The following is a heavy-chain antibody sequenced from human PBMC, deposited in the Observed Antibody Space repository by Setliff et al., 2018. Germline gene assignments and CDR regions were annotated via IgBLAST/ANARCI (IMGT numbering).Heavy chain of an antibody. D-gene: IGHD5-18*01. J-gene: IGHJ6*03. CDR3: AREGVDTRSSTDYRYYMDV. CDR2: TIPLFGTT. Sequence: GASVKVSCKASGGTFSSSGISWVRQAPGQGLEWMGGTIPLFGTTSYAQKFQGRVTIITDESTSTAYMEVSSLRSEDTAVYYCAREGVDTRSSTDYRYYMDVWGKGTTVT. CDR1: GGTFSSSG. V-gene: IGHV1-69*05.